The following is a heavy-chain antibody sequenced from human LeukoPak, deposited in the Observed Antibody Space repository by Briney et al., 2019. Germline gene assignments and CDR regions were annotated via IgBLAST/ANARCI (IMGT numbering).Heavy chain of an antibody. CDR2: IRASGDST. Sequence: AGSLRPSCAAAGLTFSSYAIRWERQAPGKELEWVSAIRASGDSTYYADSVKRRVTISRDNSKDTLFVQTNSLGAGGAAVYYCAKEKYGDLDYWGQGTLVTGSS. CDR1: GLTFSSYA. D-gene: IGHD4-17*01. CDR3: AKEKYGDLDY. J-gene: IGHJ4*01. V-gene: IGHV3-23*01.